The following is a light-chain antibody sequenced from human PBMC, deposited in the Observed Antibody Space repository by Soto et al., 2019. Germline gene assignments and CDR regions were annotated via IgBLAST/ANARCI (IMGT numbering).Light chain of an antibody. J-gene: IGKJ1*01. CDR1: QSISSW. CDR3: QQYNSYSLT. V-gene: IGKV1-5*03. Sequence: DIQMTQSPSTLPASVGDRVTITCRASQSISSWLAWYQQKPGKAPKLLIYKASSLESGVPSRFSGSGSGTEFTLTISSLQPDDFATYYCQQYNSYSLTFGQGTKVDIK. CDR2: KAS.